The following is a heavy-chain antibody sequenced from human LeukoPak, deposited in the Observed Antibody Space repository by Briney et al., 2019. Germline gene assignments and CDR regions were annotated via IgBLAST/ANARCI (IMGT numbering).Heavy chain of an antibody. D-gene: IGHD3-22*01. CDR2: INAGNGNT. J-gene: IGHJ4*02. CDR3: ARFWGWHYYDSSGPGSS. Sequence: ASVKVSCKASGYTFTSYAMHWVRRAPGQRLEWMGWINAGNGNTKYSQKFQGRVTITRDTSASTAYMELSSLRSEDTAVYYCARFWGWHYYDSSGPGSSWGQGTLVTVSS. V-gene: IGHV1-3*01. CDR1: GYTFTSYA.